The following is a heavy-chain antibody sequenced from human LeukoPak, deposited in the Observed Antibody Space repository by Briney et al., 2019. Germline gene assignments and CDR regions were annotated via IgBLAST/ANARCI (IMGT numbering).Heavy chain of an antibody. J-gene: IGHJ4*02. Sequence: GASVKVSCKASGYTFTGYYMHWVRQAPGQGLEWMGIINPSGGSTSYAQKFQGRVTMTRDTSTSTVYMELTSLRSEDTAVYYCARDLSGSNYYASGSYAGWGQGTLVTVPS. CDR3: ARDLSGSNYYASGSYAG. D-gene: IGHD3-10*01. CDR2: INPSGGST. V-gene: IGHV1-46*01. CDR1: GYTFTGYY.